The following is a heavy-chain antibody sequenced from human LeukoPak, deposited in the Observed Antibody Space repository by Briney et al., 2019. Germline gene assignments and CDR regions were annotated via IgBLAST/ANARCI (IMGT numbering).Heavy chain of an antibody. D-gene: IGHD3-22*01. V-gene: IGHV4-4*07. J-gene: IGHJ4*02. Sequence: SETLSLTCAVSGDSFSTYYWSWIRQPAGKGLEWIGRIYTSGRTNYNPSLKSRVTMSIDTSKNQFSLKLSSVTAADTAVYYCARDLGYDSSGYHYWGQGTLVTVSS. CDR2: IYTSGRT. CDR3: ARDLGYDSSGYHY. CDR1: GDSFSTYY.